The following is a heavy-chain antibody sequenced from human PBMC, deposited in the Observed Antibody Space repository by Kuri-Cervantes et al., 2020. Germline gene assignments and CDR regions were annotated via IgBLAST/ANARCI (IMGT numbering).Heavy chain of an antibody. CDR3: ARFSDAFDI. J-gene: IGHJ3*02. Sequence: GSLRLSCTVSGGSINNYYWSWIRQPPGKGLEWIGYIFYSGSTNYNPSLKSRVTISVDTSKNQFSLKLSSVTAADTAVYYCARFSDAFDIWGQGTMVTVSS. CDR2: IFYSGST. CDR1: GGSINNYY. D-gene: IGHD3-3*01. V-gene: IGHV4-59*08.